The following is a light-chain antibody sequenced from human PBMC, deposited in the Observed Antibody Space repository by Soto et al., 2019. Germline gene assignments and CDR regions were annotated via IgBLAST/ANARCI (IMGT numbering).Light chain of an antibody. Sequence: LSLPPGERATLSCRASQGVGNKYLAWYQQRPGQAPSLLIYAASSRATGVPDRFSGSGSGTDFTLTISRLEPEDFAVYYCQQYTNAHGITFGQGTRLEIK. J-gene: IGKJ5*01. V-gene: IGKV3-20*01. CDR3: QQYTNAHGIT. CDR1: QGVGNKY. CDR2: AAS.